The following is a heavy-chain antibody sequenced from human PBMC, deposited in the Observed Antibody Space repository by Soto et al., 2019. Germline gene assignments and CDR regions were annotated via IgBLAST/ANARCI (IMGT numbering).Heavy chain of an antibody. CDR3: ARIPDCSSTSCYPLDY. D-gene: IGHD2-2*01. CDR1: GFSLSNARMG. Sequence: SGPTLVNPTETLTLTCTVSGFSLSNARMGVSWIRQPPGKALEWLAHIFSNDEKSYSTSLKSRLTISKDTSKSQVVLTMTNMDPVDTATYYCARIPDCSSTSCYPLDYWGQATLVTVSS. CDR2: IFSNDEK. J-gene: IGHJ4*02. V-gene: IGHV2-26*01.